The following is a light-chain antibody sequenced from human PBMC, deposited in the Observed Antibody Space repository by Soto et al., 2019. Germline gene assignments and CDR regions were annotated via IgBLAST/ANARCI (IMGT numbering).Light chain of an antibody. CDR2: DVI. CDR3: SSFTSTSTYV. V-gene: IGLV2-18*02. J-gene: IGLJ1*01. CDR1: SSDVGAYNR. Sequence: QSALTQPPSVSGSPGQSVAISCSGTSSDVGAYNRVSWYQQPPGTAPKLMIYDVIKRPSGVPDRFSGSKSGNTASLTISGLQAEDEADYYCSSFTSTSTYVFGTGTKVTVL.